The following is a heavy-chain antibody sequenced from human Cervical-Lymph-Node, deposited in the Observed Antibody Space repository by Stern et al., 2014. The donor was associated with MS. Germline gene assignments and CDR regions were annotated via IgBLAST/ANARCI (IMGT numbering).Heavy chain of an antibody. V-gene: IGHV2-70*04. Sequence: ESGPALVNPTQALTLTCSFSGFSLSTDGMRVGWIRQPPGKALEWLAGIDWDDDKFYTPFRKTRLTISKDTSKNQVVLTVTNMDPVDTATYCCARSLAGVFDYWGQGALVTVSS. CDR2: IDWDDDK. CDR3: ARSLAGVFDY. J-gene: IGHJ4*02. CDR1: GFSLSTDGMR.